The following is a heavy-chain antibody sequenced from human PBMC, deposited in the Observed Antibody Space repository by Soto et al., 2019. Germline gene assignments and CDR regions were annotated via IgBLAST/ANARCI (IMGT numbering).Heavy chain of an antibody. CDR3: AKDGAAAGAYYYYGMDV. D-gene: IGHD6-13*01. CDR1: GFTFSSYA. CDR2: ISGSGGST. V-gene: IGHV3-23*01. J-gene: IGHJ6*02. Sequence: EVQLLESGGGLVQPGGSLRLSCAASGFTFSSYAMSWVRQAPGKGLEWVSAISGSGGSTYYADSVKGRFTISRDNSKNTLYLQMNSLRAEDTAVYYCAKDGAAAGAYYYYGMDVCGQGTTVTVSS.